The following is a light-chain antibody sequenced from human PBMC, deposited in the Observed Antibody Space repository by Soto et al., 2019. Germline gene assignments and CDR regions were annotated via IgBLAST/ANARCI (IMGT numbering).Light chain of an antibody. J-gene: IGLJ3*02. CDR1: SSNIGAGYD. Sequence: QSVLTQPPSVSGAPGQRVTISCAGSSSNIGAGYDVHWYQQFPGTAPKLLIYANSNRPSGVPDRFSGSKSGTSASLAITGLPADDEAYYCRQSYGTSLSGSVFGGGAKVTVL. CDR3: QSYGTSLSGSV. CDR2: ANS. V-gene: IGLV1-40*01.